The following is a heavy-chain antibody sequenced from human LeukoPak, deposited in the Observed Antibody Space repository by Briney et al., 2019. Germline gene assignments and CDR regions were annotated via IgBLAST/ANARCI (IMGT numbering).Heavy chain of an antibody. CDR1: GFTFDDYG. V-gene: IGHV3-20*04. J-gene: IGHJ4*02. CDR3: ARGPLFTVSQRGLLDY. CDR2: INWNGGST. D-gene: IGHD4-11*01. Sequence: GGSLRLSCAASGFTFDDYGMSWVRQAPGKGLEWVSGINWNGGSTVYADSVKGRFTISRDNAKNSLYLQMNSLRAEDTALYYCARGPLFTVSQRGLLDYWGRGTLVTVSS.